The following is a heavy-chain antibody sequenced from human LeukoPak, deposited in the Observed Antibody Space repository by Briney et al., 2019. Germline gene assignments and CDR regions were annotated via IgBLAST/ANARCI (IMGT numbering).Heavy chain of an antibody. D-gene: IGHD6-19*01. CDR1: GFTFSDHA. Sequence: GGSLRLSCAASGFTFSDHAMTWVRQAPGKGLEWVSGISGSGETTYYADSEKGRFTIFRDNSRNTLFLHVNSLRVEDTAVYFCARESFRALAGYLDYWGQGSLVIVSS. CDR3: ARESFRALAGYLDY. CDR2: ISGSGETT. V-gene: IGHV3-23*01. J-gene: IGHJ4*02.